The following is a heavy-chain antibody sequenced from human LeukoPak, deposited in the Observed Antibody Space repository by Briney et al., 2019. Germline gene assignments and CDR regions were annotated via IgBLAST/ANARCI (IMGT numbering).Heavy chain of an antibody. CDR3: AKVIVVVPAAPLDY. J-gene: IGHJ4*02. CDR2: ISGSGGST. D-gene: IGHD2-2*01. Sequence: GGSLRLSCAASGFTFSSYGKHWVRQAPGKGLEWVSAISGSGGSTYYADSVKGRFTISRDNSKNTLYLQMNSLRAEDTAVYYCAKVIVVVPAAPLDYWGQGTLVTVSS. V-gene: IGHV3-23*01. CDR1: GFTFSSYG.